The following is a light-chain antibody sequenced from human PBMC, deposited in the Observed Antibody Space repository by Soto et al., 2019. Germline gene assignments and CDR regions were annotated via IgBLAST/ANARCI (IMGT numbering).Light chain of an antibody. J-gene: IGKJ4*01. Sequence: EIVLRQSPATLSLSPGERATLSCRASQSVGSYLAWYQHKPGQAPRLLISDASNRATGIPARFSGSGSETDFTLTISSLEPEDSAVYYCQQRSNWPSLTFGEGTKVDIK. CDR2: DAS. CDR3: QQRSNWPSLT. CDR1: QSVGSY. V-gene: IGKV3-11*01.